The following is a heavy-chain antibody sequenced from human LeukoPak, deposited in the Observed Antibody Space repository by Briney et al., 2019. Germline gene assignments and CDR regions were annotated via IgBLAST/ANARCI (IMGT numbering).Heavy chain of an antibody. J-gene: IGHJ4*02. CDR1: DVSISNYY. V-gene: IGHV4-4*07. Sequence: SETLSLTCTVSDVSISNYYWTWLRQPAGKGLEWIGRLYIGRETDYSPSLKGRVTMSVDTSNSQFSLRLTSVTAADTATYYCARESRVLIGDGYYLDSWGPGTLITVSS. D-gene: IGHD3-3*01. CDR3: ARESRVLIGDGYYLDS. CDR2: LYIGRET.